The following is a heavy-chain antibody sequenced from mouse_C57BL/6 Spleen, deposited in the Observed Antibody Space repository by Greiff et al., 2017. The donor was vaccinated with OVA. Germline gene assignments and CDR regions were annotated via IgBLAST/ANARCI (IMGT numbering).Heavy chain of an antibody. Sequence: EVKLVESGGGLVKPGGSLKLSCAASGFTFSSYAMSWVRQTPEKRLEWVATISDGGSYTYYPDNVKGRFTISRDNAKNNLYLQMSHLKSEDTAMYYCARDAELGLFAYWGQGTLVTVSA. CDR3: ARDAELGLFAY. CDR1: GFTFSSYA. J-gene: IGHJ3*01. D-gene: IGHD4-1*01. CDR2: ISDGGSYT. V-gene: IGHV5-4*01.